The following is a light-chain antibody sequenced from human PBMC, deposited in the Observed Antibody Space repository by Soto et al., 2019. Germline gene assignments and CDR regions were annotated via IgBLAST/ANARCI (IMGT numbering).Light chain of an antibody. CDR3: LQDINYPWT. V-gene: IGKV1-5*03. CDR1: QTISSW. Sequence: DIQMTQSPSALSASVGDRVTITCRASQTISSWLAWYQQKPGEAPRLLIYQASSLETEVPSRFSGSGSGTEFTLTISSLQPEDSATYYCLQDINYPWTFGQGTKVDNK. CDR2: QAS. J-gene: IGKJ1*01.